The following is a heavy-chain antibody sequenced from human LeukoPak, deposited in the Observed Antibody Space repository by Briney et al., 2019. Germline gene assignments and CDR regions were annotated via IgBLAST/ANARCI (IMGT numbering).Heavy chain of an antibody. CDR2: INHRGDT. V-gene: IGHV4-34*01. D-gene: IGHD1-1*01. Sequence: SSETLSLTCAVYGGSFSSYYWSWIRLSPGKGLEWIAEINHRGDTNYNPSVKSRVTISVDTSKNQFSLKVTSLTAADTAVYYCARGPTISETGYFDYWGQGTLVTVSS. J-gene: IGHJ4*03. CDR1: GGSFSSYY. CDR3: ARGPTISETGYFDY.